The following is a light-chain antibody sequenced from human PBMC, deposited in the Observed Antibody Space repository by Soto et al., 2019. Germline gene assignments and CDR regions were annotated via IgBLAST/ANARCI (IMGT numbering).Light chain of an antibody. CDR2: DVS. CDR3: SSYTSSSTLYV. J-gene: IGLJ1*01. CDR1: SSEVGGYNY. V-gene: IGLV2-14*01. Sequence: QSVLTQHASVSGSPGQSITISCTGTSSEVGGYNYVSWYQQHPGKAPKLMIYDVSNRPSGVSNRFSGSKSGNTASLTISGLQAEDEADYYCSSYTSSSTLYVFGTGTKVTVL.